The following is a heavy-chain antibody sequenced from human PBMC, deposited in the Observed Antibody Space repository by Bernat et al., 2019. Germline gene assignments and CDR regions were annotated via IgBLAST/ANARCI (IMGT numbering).Heavy chain of an antibody. J-gene: IGHJ4*02. Sequence: EVQLVESGGGLVQPGRSLRLSCAASGFTFDDYAMHWVRQAPGKGLEWVSGISWNSGSIGYADSVKGRFTISRDNAKNSLYLQMNSLRAEDTALYYCARDYRSSTSRTIDYWGQGTLVTVSS. CDR1: GFTFDDYA. V-gene: IGHV3-9*01. CDR3: ARDYRSSTSRTIDY. CDR2: ISWNSGSI. D-gene: IGHD2-2*01.